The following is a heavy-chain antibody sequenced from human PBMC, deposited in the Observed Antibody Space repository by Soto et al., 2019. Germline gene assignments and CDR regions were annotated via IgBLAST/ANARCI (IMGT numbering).Heavy chain of an antibody. CDR2: IIPILGIA. Sequence: QVQLVQSGAEVKKPGSSVKVSCKASGGTFSSYTINWVRQAPGQGLEWMGMIIPILGIANYAQKFQDRVTITADKSTSTAYMELSSLRSEDTVVYYCARGRGGRGDYWGQGTLVTVSS. D-gene: IGHD2-15*01. J-gene: IGHJ4*02. CDR3: ARGRGGRGDY. CDR1: GGTFSSYT. V-gene: IGHV1-69*02.